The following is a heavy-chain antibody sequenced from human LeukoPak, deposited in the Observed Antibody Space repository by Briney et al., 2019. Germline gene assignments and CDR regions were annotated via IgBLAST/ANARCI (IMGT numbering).Heavy chain of an antibody. CDR1: GFTFSSYA. Sequence: PGGSLRLSCAASGFTFSSYAMSWVRQAPGKGLEWVSAISGSGGSTYYADSVKGRFTISRDNSKNTLYLQMNSLRAEDTAVYYCATDYYGSGTPGGYFDYWGQGTLVTVSS. D-gene: IGHD3-10*01. CDR3: ATDYYGSGTPGGYFDY. J-gene: IGHJ4*02. V-gene: IGHV3-23*01. CDR2: ISGSGGST.